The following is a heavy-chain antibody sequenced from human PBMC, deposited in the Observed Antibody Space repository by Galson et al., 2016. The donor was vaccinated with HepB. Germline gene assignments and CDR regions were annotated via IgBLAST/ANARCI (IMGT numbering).Heavy chain of an antibody. D-gene: IGHD3/OR15-3a*01. CDR3: AKPPIWTGYSKLWYYYYAMDV. V-gene: IGHV3-23*01. Sequence: SLRLSCAASGFTFSSYAMSWVRQAPGKGLEWVSALSSSGGSTFYADSVKGRFTISRDNSKNTLYLQMNSLRAEDTAVYYCAKPPIWTGYSKLWYYYYAMDVWGQGTTVTVSS. J-gene: IGHJ6*02. CDR2: LSSSGGST. CDR1: GFTFSSYA.